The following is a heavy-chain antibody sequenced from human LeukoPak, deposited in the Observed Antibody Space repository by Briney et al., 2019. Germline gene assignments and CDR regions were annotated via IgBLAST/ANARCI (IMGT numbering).Heavy chain of an antibody. D-gene: IGHD3-3*01. CDR2: IIPIFGTA. Sequence: SVKVSCKASGGTFSSYAISWVRQAPGQGLEWMGRIIPIFGTANYAQKFQGRVTITTDESTSTAYMELSSLRSENTAVYYCAREGSYYDFWSGPDYWGQGTLVTVSS. V-gene: IGHV1-69*05. CDR1: GGTFSSYA. CDR3: AREGSYYDFWSGPDY. J-gene: IGHJ4*02.